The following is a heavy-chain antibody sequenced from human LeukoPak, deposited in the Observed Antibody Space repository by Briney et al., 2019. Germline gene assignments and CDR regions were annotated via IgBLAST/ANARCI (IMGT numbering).Heavy chain of an antibody. CDR3: ARVPLHDDSGHYYPH. J-gene: IGHJ1*01. D-gene: IGHD3-22*01. Sequence: GASVTVSCTTSGYTFTSYGMHWVRPAPGQSLEWMGWINGGNGNTKYSEKFQGRVTIIRDTSASTAYMELSSLRSEDTAVYYCARVPLHDDSGHYYPHWGQGTLVTVSS. V-gene: IGHV1-3*01. CDR1: GYTFTSYG. CDR2: INGGNGNT.